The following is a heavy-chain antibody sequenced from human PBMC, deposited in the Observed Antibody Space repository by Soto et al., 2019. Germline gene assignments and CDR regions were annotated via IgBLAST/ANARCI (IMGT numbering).Heavy chain of an antibody. CDR2: IYYSGTT. V-gene: IGHV4-59*01. Sequence: QVQLQESGPGLVRPSETLSLTCTVSGASSSSYFWSWIRQPPGKGLEWIGYIYYSGTTNYNPSLESRGTMSVATSKNQFSLKVSSVTAADTAVYYCANFLYRSTYYYYGMDVWGQGTTVTVSS. D-gene: IGHD6-13*01. CDR3: ANFLYRSTYYYYGMDV. J-gene: IGHJ6*02. CDR1: GASSSSYF.